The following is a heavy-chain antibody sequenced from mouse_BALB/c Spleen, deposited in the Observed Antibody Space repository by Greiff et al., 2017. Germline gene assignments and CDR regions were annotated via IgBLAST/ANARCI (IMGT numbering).Heavy chain of an antibody. D-gene: IGHD2-14*01. J-gene: IGHJ3*01. V-gene: IGHV14-4*02. CDR1: GFNIKDYY. Sequence: EVKLMESGAELVRSGASVKLSCTASGFNIKDYYMHWVKQRPEQGLEWIGWIDPENGDTEYAPKFQGKATMTADTSSNTAYLQLSSLTSEDTAVYYCNTIGTTWFAYWGQGTLVTVSA. CDR3: NTIGTTWFAY. CDR2: IDPENGDT.